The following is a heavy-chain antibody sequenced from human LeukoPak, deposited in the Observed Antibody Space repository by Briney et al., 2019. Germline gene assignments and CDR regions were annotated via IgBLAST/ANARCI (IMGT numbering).Heavy chain of an antibody. CDR3: ARGRGTTSSNFDY. J-gene: IGHJ4*02. D-gene: IGHD2-2*01. CDR2: INPNNGGT. V-gene: IGHV1-2*02. CDR1: GYTFTGYY. Sequence: ASVKVSCEASGYTFTGYYMHWVRQAPGQGLEWMGWINPNNGGTNYAQKFQGRVTMTRDTSISTAYMELSRLTSGDTAVYYCARGRGTTSSNFDYWGQGTLVTVSS.